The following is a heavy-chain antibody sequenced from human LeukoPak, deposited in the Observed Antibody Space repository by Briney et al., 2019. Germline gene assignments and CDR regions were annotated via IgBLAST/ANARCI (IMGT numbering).Heavy chain of an antibody. J-gene: IGHJ4*02. D-gene: IGHD2-21*02. V-gene: IGHV4-38-2*02. Sequence: SETLSLTCTVSGYSISSGYYWGWIRQPPEKGLEWIGSIYHSGSTYYNPSLKSRVTISVDTSKNQFSLKLSSVTAADTAVYYCARVAYCGGDCYQDYFDYWGQGTLVTVSS. CDR1: GYSISSGYY. CDR3: ARVAYCGGDCYQDYFDY. CDR2: IYHSGST.